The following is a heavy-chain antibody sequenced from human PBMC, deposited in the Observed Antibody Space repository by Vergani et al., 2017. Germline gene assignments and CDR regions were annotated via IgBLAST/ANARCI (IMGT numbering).Heavy chain of an antibody. D-gene: IGHD2-15*01. CDR2: INPSGGST. Sequence: QVQLVQSGAEVKKPGASVKVSCKASGYTFTSYYMHWVRQAPGQGLEWMGIINPSGGSTSYAQKFQVRVTMTRDTSTSTVYMELSSLRSEDTAVYYCARDGLPGVDTPYYYYMDVWGKGP. J-gene: IGHJ6*03. CDR3: ARDGLPGVDTPYYYYMDV. CDR1: GYTFTSYY. V-gene: IGHV1-46*01.